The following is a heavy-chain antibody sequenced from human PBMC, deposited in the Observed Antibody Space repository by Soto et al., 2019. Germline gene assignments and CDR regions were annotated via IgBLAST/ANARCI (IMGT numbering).Heavy chain of an antibody. CDR1: GFTVSSNY. Sequence: EVQLVETGGGLIQTGGSLRLSCAASGFTVSSNYMSWVRQAPGKGLEWVSVIYSGGSAYYADSVKGRFTISRDNSKNTLYLQMNSLRAEDTAVYYCARRHYDFWSGQGENWGQGTLVTVSS. CDR3: ARRHYDFWSGQGEN. CDR2: IYSGGSA. J-gene: IGHJ4*02. V-gene: IGHV3-53*02. D-gene: IGHD3-3*01.